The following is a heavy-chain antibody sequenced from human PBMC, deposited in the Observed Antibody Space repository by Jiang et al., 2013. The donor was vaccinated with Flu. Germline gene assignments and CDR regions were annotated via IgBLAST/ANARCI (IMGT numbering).Heavy chain of an antibody. V-gene: IGHV1-3*01. CDR3: ARDLRPGLVAWEN. CDR1: GYIFTNFA. Sequence: EVKKPGPSVKVSCKASGYIFTNFAIHWVRQAPGQSLEWMGWINPGNGDTEYSQKFQGRVTISRDTSATTGYMELSSLTSEDTAVYYCARDLRPGLVAWENWGQGTLVTVSS. J-gene: IGHJ4*02. D-gene: IGHD5-12*01. CDR2: INPGNGDT.